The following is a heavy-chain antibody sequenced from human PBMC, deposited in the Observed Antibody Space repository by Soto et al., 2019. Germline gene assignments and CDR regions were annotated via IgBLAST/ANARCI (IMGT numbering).Heavy chain of an antibody. J-gene: IGHJ4*03. CDR1: GLTFSNSA. Sequence: GGSLRLACAASGLTFSNSAINWVRQAACEGLEWVSVISGTGTSAYYADSVKGRFTISRDDSKHTLYLQMNSLRAEDTAIDVCVKAGYGWDSRGSFDFWGRGTLVTVSS. D-gene: IGHD5-12*01. CDR3: VKAGYGWDSRGSFDF. V-gene: IGHV3-23*01. CDR2: ISGTGTSA.